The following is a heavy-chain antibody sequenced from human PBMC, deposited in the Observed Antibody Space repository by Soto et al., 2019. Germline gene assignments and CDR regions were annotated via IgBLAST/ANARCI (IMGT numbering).Heavy chain of an antibody. Sequence: SETLSLTCTVSGGSISSYYWSWIRQPAGKGLEWIGRFYTSASTNYNPSLKSRVTMSVDTSKNQFSLKLSSVTAADTAMYYCARDLSLIVSGMGVCGQGPTVTVYS. CDR3: ARDLSLIVSGMGV. J-gene: IGHJ6*02. CDR1: GGSISSYY. V-gene: IGHV4-4*07. D-gene: IGHD3-22*01. CDR2: FYTSAST.